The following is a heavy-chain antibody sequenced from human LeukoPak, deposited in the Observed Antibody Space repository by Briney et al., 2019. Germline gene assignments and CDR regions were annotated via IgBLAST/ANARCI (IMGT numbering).Heavy chain of an antibody. CDR2: IYSAGST. D-gene: IGHD1-26*01. CDR1: GFTVSSNS. Sequence: GGSLRLSCTVSGFTVSSNSMSWVRQAPGKGLEWVSFIYSAGSTHYSDSVKGRFTISIDNSKNTLYLQMNSLRAEDTAVYYCARISGSYWGNYFDYWGQGTLVTVSS. V-gene: IGHV3-53*01. CDR3: ARISGSYWGNYFDY. J-gene: IGHJ4*02.